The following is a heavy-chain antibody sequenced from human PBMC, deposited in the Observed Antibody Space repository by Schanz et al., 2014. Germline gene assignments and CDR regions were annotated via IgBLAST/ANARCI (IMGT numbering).Heavy chain of an antibody. CDR2: ISGSSSTK. V-gene: IGHV3-48*01. D-gene: IGHD2-21*01. J-gene: IGHJ3*01. CDR3: ARDYEGDLSPPRHDAFDV. CDR1: GITFSGYS. Sequence: EVQLVESGGGLAQPGGSLRLSCAASGITFSGYSMNWVRQAPGKGLEWVSYISGSSSTKYYADSVKGRFTISRDNGKKSLYQQRNSVGAENTPVYFGARDYEGDLSPPRHDAFDVWGQGTVVTVSS.